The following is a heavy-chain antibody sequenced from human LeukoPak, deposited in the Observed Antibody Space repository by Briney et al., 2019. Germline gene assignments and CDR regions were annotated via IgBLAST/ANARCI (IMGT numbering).Heavy chain of an antibody. J-gene: IGHJ6*03. CDR3: ARSDTAMGNYYYYYYMDV. CDR2: INPSGGST. Sequence: ASVKVSCKASGYTFTSYYMHWVRQAPGQGLEWMGIINPSGGSTSYAQKFQGRVTITADESTSTAYMELSSLRSEDTAVYYCARSDTAMGNYYYYYYMDVWGKGTTVTISS. V-gene: IGHV1-46*01. CDR1: GYTFTSYY. D-gene: IGHD5-18*01.